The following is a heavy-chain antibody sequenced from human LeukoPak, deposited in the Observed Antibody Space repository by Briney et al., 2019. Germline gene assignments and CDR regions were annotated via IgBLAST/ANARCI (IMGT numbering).Heavy chain of an antibody. Sequence: ASVTVSCKASGYTFTGCNMHWVRRAPGQGLEWMGWINPNSGGTNYAQKFQGRVTMTRDTSISTAYMELTSLRSDDTAVYYCARGPSQRFNWFDPWGQGTLVTVSS. CDR2: INPNSGGT. J-gene: IGHJ5*02. D-gene: IGHD3-16*01. CDR3: ARGPSQRFNWFDP. CDR1: GYTFTGCN. V-gene: IGHV1-2*02.